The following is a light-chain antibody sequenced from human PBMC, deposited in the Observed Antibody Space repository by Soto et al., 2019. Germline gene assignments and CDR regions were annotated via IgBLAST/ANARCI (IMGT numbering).Light chain of an antibody. CDR2: DSS. CDR1: QSVSSF. Sequence: EIVLTQSPATLSLSPGERATLSCRASQSVSSFLAWYQQRPGQAPRLLIYDSSNRATGIPARFSGRGSGTDFTLTFSSLEPEDFAVYYCQQRSEWPLTFGGGTKVEIK. J-gene: IGKJ4*01. CDR3: QQRSEWPLT. V-gene: IGKV3-11*01.